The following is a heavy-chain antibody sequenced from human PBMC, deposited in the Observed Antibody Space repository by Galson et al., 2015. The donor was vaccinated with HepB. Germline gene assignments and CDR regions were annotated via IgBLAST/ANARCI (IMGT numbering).Heavy chain of an antibody. Sequence: SLRLSCAASGFTFSDYYMSWIRQAPGKGLEWLSYISGSGGTIHNADSVRGRFTISRDNAKNSLYLQMHSLRAEDTAVYYCARAVTIFGVVIIHNWYFDLWGRGTLVTVSS. J-gene: IGHJ2*01. CDR1: GFTFSDYY. CDR3: ARAVTIFGVVIIHNWYFDL. V-gene: IGHV3-11*01. D-gene: IGHD3-3*01. CDR2: ISGSGGTI.